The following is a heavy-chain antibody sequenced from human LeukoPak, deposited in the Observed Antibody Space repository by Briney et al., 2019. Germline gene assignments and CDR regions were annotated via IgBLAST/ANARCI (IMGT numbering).Heavy chain of an antibody. V-gene: IGHV3-23*01. CDR2: ISPSGSTT. CDR1: GITFSNYA. D-gene: IGHD6-19*01. Sequence: PGGSLRLSCAASGITFSNYAMTWVRQAPGKGLEWVSSISPSGSTTYYADSVKGRFTISRDNSKNTLYLQINSLRAEDTAVYYCAKDHLPGIVVADRDYWGQGTLVTVSS. CDR3: AKDHLPGIVVADRDY. J-gene: IGHJ4*02.